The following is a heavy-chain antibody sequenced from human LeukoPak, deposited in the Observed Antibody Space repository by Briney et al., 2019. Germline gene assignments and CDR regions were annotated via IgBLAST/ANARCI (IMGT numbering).Heavy chain of an antibody. D-gene: IGHD6-13*01. CDR1: GGSISSGAYS. Sequence: SETLSLTCGVYGGSISSGAYSWSWIRQPPGKGLEWIGEINHSGSTNYNPSLKSRVTISVDTSKNQFSLKLSSVTAADTAVYYCARPHSSSWSPNAFDIWGQGTMVTVSS. J-gene: IGHJ3*02. CDR3: ARPHSSSWSPNAFDI. CDR2: INHSGST. V-gene: IGHV4-34*01.